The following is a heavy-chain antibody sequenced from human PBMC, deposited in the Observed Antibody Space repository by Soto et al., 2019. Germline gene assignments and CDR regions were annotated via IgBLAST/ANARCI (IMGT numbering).Heavy chain of an antibody. CDR1: GGSVSSGSYY. J-gene: IGHJ5*02. V-gene: IGHV4-61*01. CDR2: IYYSGST. D-gene: IGHD3-22*01. CDR3: ARDSSTMIERFDP. Sequence: PSETLSLTCTVSGGSVSSGSYYWSWIRQPPGKGLEWIGYIYYSGSTNYNPSLKSRVTISVDTSKNQFSLKLSSVTAADTAVYYCARDSSTMIERFDPWGQGTLVTVSS.